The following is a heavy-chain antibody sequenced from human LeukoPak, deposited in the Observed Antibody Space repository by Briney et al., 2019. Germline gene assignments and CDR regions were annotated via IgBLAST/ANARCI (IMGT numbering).Heavy chain of an antibody. CDR1: GFTFSSYS. Sequence: GGSLRLSCAASGFTFSSYSMSWVRQAPGKGLDWVSSISSSSSSISYADSMKGRFTISRDNVKNLLFLQMNSLRAEDTAIYYCVRYSNSCYDPWGQGTLVTVSS. CDR3: VRYSNSCYDP. CDR2: ISSSSSSI. V-gene: IGHV3-21*06. J-gene: IGHJ5*02. D-gene: IGHD2-2*01.